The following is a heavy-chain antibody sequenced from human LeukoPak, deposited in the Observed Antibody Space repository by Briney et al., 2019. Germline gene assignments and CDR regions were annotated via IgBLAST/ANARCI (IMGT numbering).Heavy chain of an antibody. CDR2: IRYDGSNK. CDR1: GFTFSSYG. V-gene: IGHV3-30*02. J-gene: IGHJ4*02. D-gene: IGHD2-2*01. CDR3: AKAGVVPAAIWYFDY. Sequence: GGSLRLSCAASGFTFSSYGMHWARQAPGKGLEWVAFIRYDGSNKYYADSVKGRFTISRDNSKNTLYLQMNSLRAEDTAVYYCAKAGVVPAAIWYFDYWGQGTLVTVSS.